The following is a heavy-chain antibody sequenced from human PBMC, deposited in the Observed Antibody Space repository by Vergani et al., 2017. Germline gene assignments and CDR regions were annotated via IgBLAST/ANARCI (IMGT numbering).Heavy chain of an antibody. Sequence: QLQLQESGPGLVKPSATLSLTCSVSGASIRSSNYYWGWIRQPPGKGVEWIASIYYSGSTYYNPSLKSRVTISVDTSKNQFSLKLSPVTAADTAVYFCAGHSTVEWLVKLGWIDPWGQGILVTVSS. V-gene: IGHV4-39*01. CDR2: IYYSGST. J-gene: IGHJ5*02. CDR1: GASIRSSNYY. D-gene: IGHD6-19*01. CDR3: AGHSTVEWLVKLGWIDP.